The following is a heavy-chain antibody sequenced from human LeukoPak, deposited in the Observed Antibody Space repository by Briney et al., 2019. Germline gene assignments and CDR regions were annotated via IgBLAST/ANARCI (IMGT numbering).Heavy chain of an antibody. CDR3: ASSYYDSWSDTYYFEY. J-gene: IGHJ4*02. CDR2: IYNTGST. Sequence: SETLSLTCTVSGGSISGYYWSWIRRPPGKGLEWIGYIYNTGSTNYKSSLKSRVTMSLDTSKNQFSLRLNSVTAADTAVYYCASSYYDSWSDTYYFEYWGQGTLVTVSS. CDR1: GGSISGYY. V-gene: IGHV4-59*01. D-gene: IGHD3-3*01.